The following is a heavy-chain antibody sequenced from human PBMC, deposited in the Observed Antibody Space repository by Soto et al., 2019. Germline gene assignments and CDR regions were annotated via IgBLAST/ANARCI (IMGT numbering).Heavy chain of an antibody. CDR3: AREGEGCSGGSCYSYYYYMDV. CDR2: ISSSSSYI. D-gene: IGHD2-15*01. V-gene: IGHV3-21*01. Sequence: GGSLRLSCAASGFTFSSYSMNWVRQAPWKGLEWVSSISSSSSYIYYADSVKGRFTISRDNAKNSLYLQMNSLRAEDTAVYYCAREGEGCSGGSCYSYYYYMDVWGKGTTVTVSS. CDR1: GFTFSSYS. J-gene: IGHJ6*03.